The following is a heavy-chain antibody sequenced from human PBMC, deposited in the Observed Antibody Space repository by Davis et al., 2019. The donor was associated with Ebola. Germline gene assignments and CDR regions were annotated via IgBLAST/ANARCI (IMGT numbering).Heavy chain of an antibody. CDR2: IYPGDSDT. Sequence: GESLKVSCQGSGYSFISYWIGWVRQMPGKGLEWMGIIYPGDSDTRYSPSFQGQVTISADKSISTAYLQWSSLKASDTAMYYCARGEQWLVPADFDYWGQGTLVTVSS. CDR3: ARGEQWLVPADFDY. CDR1: GYSFISYW. J-gene: IGHJ4*02. D-gene: IGHD6-19*01. V-gene: IGHV5-51*01.